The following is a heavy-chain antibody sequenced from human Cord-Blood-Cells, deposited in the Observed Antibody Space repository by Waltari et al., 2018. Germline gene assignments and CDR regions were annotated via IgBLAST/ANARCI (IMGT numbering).Heavy chain of an antibody. Sequence: QVQLVESGGGVVQPGRSLRLSCSASGFTFSSYTMHWVRQAPGKGLEWVAVISYDGSNKYYADSVKSRFTISRDNSKNTLYLQMNSLRAEDTAVYYCARDSRETGLFDYWGQGTLVTVSS. CDR3: ARDSRETGLFDY. V-gene: IGHV3-30-3*01. D-gene: IGHD2-2*01. CDR2: ISYDGSNK. CDR1: GFTFSSYT. J-gene: IGHJ4*02.